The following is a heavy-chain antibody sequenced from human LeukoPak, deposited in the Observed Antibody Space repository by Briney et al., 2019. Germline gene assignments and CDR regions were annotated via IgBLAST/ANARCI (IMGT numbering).Heavy chain of an antibody. J-gene: IGHJ4*02. V-gene: IGHV4-38-2*01. CDR1: GYSISSGYY. Sequence: SETLSLTCAVSGYSISSGYYWCGMRQPPGKGLEWIVSIYHSGSTYYNPSLKSRVTISVDTSKNQFSLKLSSVTAADTAVYYCARRPNWDPFDYWGQGTLVTVSS. CDR2: IYHSGST. D-gene: IGHD7-27*01. CDR3: ARRPNWDPFDY.